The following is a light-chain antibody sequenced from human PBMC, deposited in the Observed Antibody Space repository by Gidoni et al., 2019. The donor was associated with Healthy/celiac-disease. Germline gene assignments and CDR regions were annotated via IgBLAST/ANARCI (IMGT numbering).Light chain of an antibody. CDR1: QRISSY. CDR3: QQSYSTPIT. J-gene: IGKJ5*01. V-gene: IGKV1-39*01. CDR2: AAS. Sequence: DIQMTQSPSSLSASVGDRVTITCRASQRISSYLNWYQQKPGKAPKLLIYAASSLQSGVPSRFSGSGSGTDFTLTISSLQPEDFATYYCQQSYSTPITFXQXTRLEIK.